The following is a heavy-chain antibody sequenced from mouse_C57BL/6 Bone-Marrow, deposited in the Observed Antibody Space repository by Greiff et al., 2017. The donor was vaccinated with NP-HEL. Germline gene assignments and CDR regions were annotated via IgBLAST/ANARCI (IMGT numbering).Heavy chain of an antibody. J-gene: IGHJ4*01. D-gene: IGHD1-1*01. CDR3: ARERDYYGSSYGYYYAMDY. V-gene: IGHV1-54*01. CDR1: GYAFTNYL. CDR2: INPGSGGT. Sequence: VQLQQSGAELVRPGTSVKVSCKASGYAFTNYLIEWVKQRPGQGLEWIGVINPGSGGTNYNEKFKGKATLTADKSSSTAYMQLSSLTSEDSAVYFCARERDYYGSSYGYYYAMDYWGQGTSVTVSS.